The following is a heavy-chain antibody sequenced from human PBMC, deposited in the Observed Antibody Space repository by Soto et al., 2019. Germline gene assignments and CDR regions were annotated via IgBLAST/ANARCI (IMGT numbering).Heavy chain of an antibody. D-gene: IGHD3-16*01. J-gene: IGHJ6*02. Sequence: ASVKVSCKASGYTFTSYGISWVRQAPGQGIEWMGWISAYNGNTNYAQKLQGRVTMTTDTSTSTAYMELRSLRSDDTAVYYCARGPRYPLRLGDYYYGMDVWGQGTTVTVSS. V-gene: IGHV1-18*01. CDR3: ARGPRYPLRLGDYYYGMDV. CDR1: GYTFTSYG. CDR2: ISAYNGNT.